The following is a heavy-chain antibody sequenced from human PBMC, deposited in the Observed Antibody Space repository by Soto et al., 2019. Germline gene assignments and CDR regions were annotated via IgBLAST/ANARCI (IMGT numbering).Heavy chain of an antibody. D-gene: IGHD3-22*01. CDR1: GGSISSYY. V-gene: IGHV4-59*01. J-gene: IGHJ3*02. CDR2: IYYSGST. Sequence: QVQLQESGPGLVKPSETLSLTCTVSGGSISSYYWSWIRQPPGKGLEWIGYIYYSGSTNYNPSLKRRVTKSGDTAKDQFSLKPSSVTAAGTAVYYCGWAPDSYYYHMRSFHTLGQGTMV. CDR3: GWAPDSYYYHMRSFHT.